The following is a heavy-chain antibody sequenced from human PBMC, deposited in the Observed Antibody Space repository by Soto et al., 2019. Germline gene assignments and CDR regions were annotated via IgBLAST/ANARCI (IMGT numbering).Heavy chain of an antibody. CDR2: IYYSGNT. CDR3: ARIPVDTSMIYWLDP. CDR1: GGSVSSGDYY. D-gene: IGHD5-18*01. V-gene: IGHV4-61*08. Sequence: SETLSLTCTVSGGSVSSGDYYWSWIRQPPGKGLEWIGYIYYSGNTNYNPSLKSRVIISVDTSKNLFSLKLTSVTAADTAVYYCARIPVDTSMIYWLDPWGQGTLVTVSS. J-gene: IGHJ5*02.